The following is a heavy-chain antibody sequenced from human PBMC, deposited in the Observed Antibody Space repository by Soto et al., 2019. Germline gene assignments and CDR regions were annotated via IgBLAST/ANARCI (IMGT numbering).Heavy chain of an antibody. CDR3: ATDLRMVRGVITPFDY. Sequence: ASVKVSCKVSGYTLTELSMHWVRQAPGKGLEWMGGLDPEDGETIYAQKFQGRVTMTEDTSTDTAYMELSSLRSEDTAVYYCATDLRMVRGVITPFDYWGQGTLVTVSS. J-gene: IGHJ4*02. V-gene: IGHV1-24*01. D-gene: IGHD3-10*01. CDR1: GYTLTELS. CDR2: LDPEDGET.